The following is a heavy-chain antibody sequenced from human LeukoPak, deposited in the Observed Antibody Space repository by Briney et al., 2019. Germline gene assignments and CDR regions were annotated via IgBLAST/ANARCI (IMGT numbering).Heavy chain of an antibody. V-gene: IGHV1-2*06. CDR2: VNPNSGDT. D-gene: IGHD5-18*01. CDR3: AIVDTAGSAGMDV. Sequence: ASVTVSCKASGYTFTGYHMHWVRQAPGQGLEWMGRVNPNSGDTNYAQKFQGRVTMTRDTSISTAYMELSSLRSEDTAVYYCAIVDTAGSAGMDVWGQGTTVTVSS. CDR1: GYTFTGYH. J-gene: IGHJ6*02.